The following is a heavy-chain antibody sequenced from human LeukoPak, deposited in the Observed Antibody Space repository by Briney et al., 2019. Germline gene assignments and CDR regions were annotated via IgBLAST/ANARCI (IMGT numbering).Heavy chain of an antibody. D-gene: IGHD2-2*01. CDR3: ATDAYSSSWPYPYLDY. V-gene: IGHV1-24*01. CDR2: PDNEEGEA. CDR1: GYTLTEIA. Sequence: GASVKVSCKVSGYTLTEIAIHWVRQAPGKGLEWMGGPDNEEGEAVYAQEFQGRVTMTEDRSTDTAYMELSSLRSEDTAVYFCATDAYSSSWPYPYLDYWGQGALVTVSS. J-gene: IGHJ4*02.